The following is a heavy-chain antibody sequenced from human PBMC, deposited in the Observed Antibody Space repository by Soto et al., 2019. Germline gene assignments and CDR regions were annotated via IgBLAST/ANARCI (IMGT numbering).Heavy chain of an antibody. Sequence: QVQLVQSGADVKKPGASVKVSCKASGYNFTGYYMHWVRQAPGQVLEWMGCINPNSGGTNYAQKFQGWFTMTRDTSISTGYIEMSRRRSDDTAGYYCARGIRARRGYDFWGGYSNRDYFDYWGQGTRVTVSS. V-gene: IGHV1-2*04. J-gene: IGHJ4*02. CDR3: ARGIRARRGYDFWGGYSNRDYFDY. D-gene: IGHD3-3*01. CDR2: INPNSGGT. CDR1: GYNFTGYY.